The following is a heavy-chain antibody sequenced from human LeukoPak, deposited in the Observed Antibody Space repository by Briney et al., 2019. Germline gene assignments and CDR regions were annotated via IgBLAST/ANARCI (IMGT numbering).Heavy chain of an antibody. V-gene: IGHV3-48*01. J-gene: IGHJ6*03. Sequence: PGGSLRLSCAASGFTFSSYSMIWIRQAPGKGLEWVSYISSSSSTIYYADSVKGRFTISRDNSKNTLYLQMNSLRAEDTAVYYCAKVGPEYYYYMDVWGKGTTVTVSS. D-gene: IGHD1-14*01. CDR2: ISSSSSTI. CDR3: AKVGPEYYYYMDV. CDR1: GFTFSSYS.